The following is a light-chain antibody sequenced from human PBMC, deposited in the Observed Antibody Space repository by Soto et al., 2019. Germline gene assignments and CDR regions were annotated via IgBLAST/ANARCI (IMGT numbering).Light chain of an antibody. CDR2: WAS. Sequence: DIVMTQSPDSLAVSLGERATINCKSSQTVLHGSNYLAWYQQKPGQPPKLLIYWASTRESGDPDRFSGSGSGTDFTLSISSLQAEDLAVYYCQQYYTTPVTFGQGTKVEIK. V-gene: IGKV4-1*01. CDR3: QQYYTTPVT. J-gene: IGKJ1*01. CDR1: QTVLHGSNY.